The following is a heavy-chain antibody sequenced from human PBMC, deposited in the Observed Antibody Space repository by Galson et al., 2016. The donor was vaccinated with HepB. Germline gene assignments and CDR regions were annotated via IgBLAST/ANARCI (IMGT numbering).Heavy chain of an antibody. CDR2: ISITSSTI. V-gene: IGHV3-48*02. D-gene: IGHD3-16*01. CDR1: GFSFSTYS. J-gene: IGHJ6*03. CDR3: AKDGGPGAANYYHYYIDV. Sequence: SLRLSCAASGFSFSTYSMNWVRQAPGKGLEWLSYISITSSTIYYADSARGRFTISRDNAKKSLFLQMNSLRDEDTAIYCCAKDGGPGAANYYHYYIDVWGKGTTVTVSS.